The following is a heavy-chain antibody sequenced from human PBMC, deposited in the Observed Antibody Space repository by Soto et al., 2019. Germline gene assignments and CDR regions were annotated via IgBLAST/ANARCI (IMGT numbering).Heavy chain of an antibody. CDR1: GFTVSSNY. CDR2: IYSGGST. V-gene: IGHV3-66*01. J-gene: IGHJ4*02. D-gene: IGHD6-19*01. Sequence: EVQLVESGGGLVQPGGSLRLSCAASGFTVSSNYMSWVRQAPGKGLEWVSVIYSGGSTYYADSVKGRFTISRDNSKNTLYLQMNSLRAEDTAVYYCARDLPGIAVAGPEALADWGQGTLVTVSS. CDR3: ARDLPGIAVAGPEALAD.